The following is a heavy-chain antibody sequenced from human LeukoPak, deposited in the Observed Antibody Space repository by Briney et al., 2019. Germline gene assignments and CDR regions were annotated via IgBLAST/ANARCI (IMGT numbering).Heavy chain of an antibody. CDR3: TREDFWNYVV. D-gene: IGHD1-7*01. J-gene: IGHJ4*02. CDR2: IKSKTDGGTT. V-gene: IGHV3-15*01. Sequence: GGSLRLSCAASGFTFSNAWMSWVRQAPGKGLEWVGRIKSKTDGGTTDYAAPVKGRFTISRDDSKNELYIQMNSLRTDDTAVYYCTREDFWNYVVWGQGTLVSVSS. CDR1: GFTFSNAW.